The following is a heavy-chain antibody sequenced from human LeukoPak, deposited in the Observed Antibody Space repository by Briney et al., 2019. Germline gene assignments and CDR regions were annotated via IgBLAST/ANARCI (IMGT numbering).Heavy chain of an antibody. J-gene: IGHJ3*02. Sequence: ASVKVSCKASGYTFNRYDINWVRHVTGQGLEWMGWMNPDSGNTGYAQKFQGRIIMSRTISTSTVYMELSSLRSGDTAVYYCARRTTPRLDAFDIWGQGTMVTVSS. V-gene: IGHV1-8*01. CDR3: ARRTTPRLDAFDI. D-gene: IGHD1-14*01. CDR2: MNPDSGNT. CDR1: GYTFNRYD.